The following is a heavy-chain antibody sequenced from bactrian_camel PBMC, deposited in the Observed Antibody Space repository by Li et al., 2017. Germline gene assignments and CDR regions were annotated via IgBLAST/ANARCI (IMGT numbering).Heavy chain of an antibody. D-gene: IGHD8*01. CDR3: VRDLLTG. J-gene: IGHJ4*01. CDR1: GFTFSSYV. V-gene: IGHV3S40*01. CDR2: INGGGGGT. Sequence: VQLVESGGGLVQPGGSLRLSCAASGFTFSSYVMSWVRQAPGKGLEWVSAINGGGGGTYYADSVKGRFTISRDNAKNTVYLQMNSLKSEDTAVYYCVRDLLTGWGQGTQVTVS.